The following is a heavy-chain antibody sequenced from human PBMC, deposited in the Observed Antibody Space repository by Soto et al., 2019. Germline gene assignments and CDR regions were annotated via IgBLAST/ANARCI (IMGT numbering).Heavy chain of an antibody. D-gene: IGHD5-12*01. Sequence: QVQLVQSGAEVKKPGSSVTVSCKASGGTFGNSAISWVRQAPGQGLEWMGGIIPIFPTPDYAQKFQGRVTMTASESTSTATMEVDSLGSDGTAVYTCARDKARLQLGGSYYDAIDVWGQGTTVTVSS. V-gene: IGHV1-69*12. CDR3: ARDKARLQLGGSYYDAIDV. J-gene: IGHJ6*02. CDR1: GGTFGNSA. CDR2: IIPIFPTP.